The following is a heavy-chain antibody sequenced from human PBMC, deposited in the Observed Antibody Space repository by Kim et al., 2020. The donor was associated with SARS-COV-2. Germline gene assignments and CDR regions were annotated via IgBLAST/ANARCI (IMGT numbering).Heavy chain of an antibody. J-gene: IGHJ4*02. CDR3: ARDVEMATISTFDY. D-gene: IGHD5-12*01. Sequence: AQGFTGRFVFSLDTSVSTAYLQISSLKAEDTAVYYCARDVEMATISTFDYWGQGTLVTVSS. V-gene: IGHV7-4-1*02.